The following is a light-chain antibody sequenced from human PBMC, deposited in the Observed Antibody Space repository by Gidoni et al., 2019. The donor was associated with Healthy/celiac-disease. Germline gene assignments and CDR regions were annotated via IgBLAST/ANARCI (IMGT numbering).Light chain of an antibody. J-gene: IGKJ1*01. CDR3: QQYNSYPWT. Sequence: DIQMTQSPSTLSASVGDRVTITCRASQSIRSWLAWYQQKTGKAPKLLIYKASSLESGVPARFSGSGSGTECTLTISSLQPDDFATYYCQQYNSYPWTFGQGTKVEIK. V-gene: IGKV1-5*03. CDR2: KAS. CDR1: QSIRSW.